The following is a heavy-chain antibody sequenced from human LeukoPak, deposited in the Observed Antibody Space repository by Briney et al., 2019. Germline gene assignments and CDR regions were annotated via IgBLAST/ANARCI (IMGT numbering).Heavy chain of an antibody. V-gene: IGHV4-34*01. CDR2: VIHSGNT. CDR3: ARGLQPYGYYRDY. D-gene: IGHD4-17*01. Sequence: SETLSLTYAVYGGSFSGYFWSWISQHPGKGLGWIGEVIHSGNTNYNPSLKSRVTISVDTSKNQFSLKLISVTAADTAVYYCARGLQPYGYYRDYWGQGTLVTVSS. J-gene: IGHJ4*02. CDR1: GGSFSGYF.